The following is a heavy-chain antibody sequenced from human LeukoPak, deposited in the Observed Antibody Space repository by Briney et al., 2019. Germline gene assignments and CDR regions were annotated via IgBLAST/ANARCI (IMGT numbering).Heavy chain of an antibody. CDR1: GYTFTTYS. J-gene: IGHJ4*02. CDR2: IYLGYSDT. V-gene: IGHV5-51*01. CDR3: ARRASCINGVCEAFDY. D-gene: IGHD2-8*01. Sequence: GESLDISWQGSGYTFTTYSIAGVRQLPGRGLEWMGTIYLGYSDTRYSPTFQGQVTISADKSTSVAYLQWSSMKASDNAKYFCARRASCINGVCEAFDYWGQGTLVTVSS.